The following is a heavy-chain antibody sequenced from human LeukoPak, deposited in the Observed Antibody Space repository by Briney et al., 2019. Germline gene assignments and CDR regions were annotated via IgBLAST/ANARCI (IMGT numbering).Heavy chain of an antibody. V-gene: IGHV3-23*01. J-gene: IGHJ4*02. CDR1: GFTFSSYA. Sequence: GGSLRLSCAASGFTFSSYAMSWVRQAPGKGLEWVSAISGSGGSTYYADSVKGRFTISRDNSKNTLYLQMNSLRAEDTAVYYCAKDQDYDILTGHHYWGQGTLVTVSS. CDR2: ISGSGGST. D-gene: IGHD3-9*01. CDR3: AKDQDYDILTGHHY.